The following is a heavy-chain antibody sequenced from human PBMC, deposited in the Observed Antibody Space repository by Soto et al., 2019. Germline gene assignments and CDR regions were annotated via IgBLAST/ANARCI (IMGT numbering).Heavy chain of an antibody. J-gene: IGHJ4*02. D-gene: IGHD4-4*01. CDR3: ASYANYNHF. Sequence: LSLTCTVSGGSISSYYWSWIRQPPGKGLEWIGYIYYSGSTNYNPSLKSRVTISVDTSKNQFSLKLSSVTAADTAVYYCASYANYNHFWGQGTLVTVSS. CDR2: IYYSGST. V-gene: IGHV4-59*01. CDR1: GGSISSYY.